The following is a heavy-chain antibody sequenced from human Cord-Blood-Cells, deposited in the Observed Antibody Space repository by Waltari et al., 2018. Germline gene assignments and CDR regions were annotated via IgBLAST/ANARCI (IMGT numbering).Heavy chain of an antibody. CDR3: ARPSYYDILTGYYNYYFDY. V-gene: IGHV4-34*01. CDR2: INHSGST. CDR1: GGSFSGYY. D-gene: IGHD3-9*01. Sequence: QVQLQQWGAGLLKPSETLSLTCAVYGGSFSGYYWSWIRQPPGKGLEWIGEINHSGSTNYNPSLKSRVTISVATSKNQFSLKLSSVTAADTAVYYCARPSYYDILTGYYNYYFDYWGQGTLVTVSS. J-gene: IGHJ4*02.